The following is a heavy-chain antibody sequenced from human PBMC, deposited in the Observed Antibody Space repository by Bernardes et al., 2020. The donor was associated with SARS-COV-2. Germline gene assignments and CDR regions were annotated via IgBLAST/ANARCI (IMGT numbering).Heavy chain of an antibody. D-gene: IGHD3-3*01. J-gene: IGHJ3*02. CDR1: GFTFSSYG. Sequence: GSLRLSCAASGFTFSSYGMHWVRQAPGKGLEWVAVIWYDGSNKYYADSVKGRFTISRDNSKNTLYLQMNSLRAEDTAVYYCAREGSYYDFWSGNPGDAFDIWGQGTMVTVSS. V-gene: IGHV3-33*01. CDR3: AREGSYYDFWSGNPGDAFDI. CDR2: IWYDGSNK.